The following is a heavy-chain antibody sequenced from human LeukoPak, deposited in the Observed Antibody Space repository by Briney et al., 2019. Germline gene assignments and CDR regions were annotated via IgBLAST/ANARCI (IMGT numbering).Heavy chain of an antibody. V-gene: IGHV3-7*01. Sequence: GGSLRLSCAASGFTFSSYWMSWVRQAPGKGLEWVANIKQDGSGKYYVDSVKGRFTISRDNAKNSLYLQMNSLRAEDTAVYYCARDAGTYYDILTGYYIPYYFDYWGQGTLVTVSS. CDR2: IKQDGSGK. CDR1: GFTFSSYW. CDR3: ARDAGTYYDILTGYYIPYYFDY. D-gene: IGHD3-9*01. J-gene: IGHJ4*02.